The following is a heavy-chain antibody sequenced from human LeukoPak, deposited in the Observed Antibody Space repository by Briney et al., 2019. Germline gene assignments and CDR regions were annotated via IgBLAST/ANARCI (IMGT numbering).Heavy chain of an antibody. J-gene: IGHJ6*02. CDR2: ISSSSSYI. V-gene: IGHV3-21*01. CDR1: GFTFGDYA. D-gene: IGHD5-24*01. Sequence: PGGSLRLSCTASGFTFGDYAMSWFRQAPGKGLEWVSSISSSSSYIYYADSVKGRFTISRDNAKNSLYLQMNSLRAEDTAVYYCARDRMADDYGMDVWGQGTTVTVSS. CDR3: ARDRMADDYGMDV.